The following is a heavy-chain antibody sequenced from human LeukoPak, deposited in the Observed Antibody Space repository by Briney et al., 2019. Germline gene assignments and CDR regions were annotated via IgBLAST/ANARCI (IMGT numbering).Heavy chain of an antibody. CDR1: GYTFTGNH. J-gene: IGHJ3*01. V-gene: IGHV1-2*02. CDR3: ARGAGPKAFDV. Sequence: EASVKVSCKASGYTFTGNHLHWVRQAPGQGLEWMGWINPNNSGTSFAQNFQGRVTLTRDTSISTAYMELSTLRSDDTAVYYCARGAGPKAFDVWGQGTMVTVST. CDR2: INPNNSGT.